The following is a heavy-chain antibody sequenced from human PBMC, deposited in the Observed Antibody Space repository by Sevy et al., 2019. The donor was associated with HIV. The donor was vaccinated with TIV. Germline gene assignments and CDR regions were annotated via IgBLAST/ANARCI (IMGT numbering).Heavy chain of an antibody. CDR3: AREGTLITMLL. V-gene: IGHV1-18*01. Sequence: ASVKVYCKASGYTFNNFGISWVRQAPGQGLEWMGWINPHNGNTKYAQKLQDRVTMTTDTSTSTAYMELRSLRSDDTAVYYCAREGTLITMLLWGQGTLVTVSS. J-gene: IGHJ4*02. CDR1: GYTFNNFG. CDR2: INPHNGNT. D-gene: IGHD3-10*02.